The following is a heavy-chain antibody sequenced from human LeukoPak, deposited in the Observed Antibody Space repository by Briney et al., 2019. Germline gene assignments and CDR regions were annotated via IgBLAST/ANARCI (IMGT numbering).Heavy chain of an antibody. V-gene: IGHV4-34*01. J-gene: IGHJ5*02. Sequence: SETLSLTCAVHGWSFSGYYWSLIRQPPGKGLEWIGEINHSGSTNYNPSLKSRVTISVDTSKNQSSLKLSSVTAADTAVYYCARVYCSSTSCYRAGWFDPWGQGTLVTVSS. CDR3: ARVYCSSTSCYRAGWFDP. CDR2: INHSGST. CDR1: GWSFSGYY. D-gene: IGHD2-2*01.